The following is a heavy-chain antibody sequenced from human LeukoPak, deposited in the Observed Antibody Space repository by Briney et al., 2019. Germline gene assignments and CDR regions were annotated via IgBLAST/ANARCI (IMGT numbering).Heavy chain of an antibody. CDR1: GFTVSSYA. J-gene: IGHJ6*02. CDR2: ISGSGGST. V-gene: IGHV3-23*01. CDR3: ARGPYSSGWSHIPTRYYYYYGMDV. D-gene: IGHD6-19*01. Sequence: PGGSLRLSCAASGFTVSSYAMSWVRQAPGKGLEWISAISGSGGSTYYADSVKGRFTISRDNAKNTLYLQMNSLRAEDTAVYYCARGPYSSGWSHIPTRYYYYYGMDVWGQGTTVTVSS.